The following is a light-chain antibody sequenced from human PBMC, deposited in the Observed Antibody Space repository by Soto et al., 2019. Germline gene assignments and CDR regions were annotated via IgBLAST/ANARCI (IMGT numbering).Light chain of an antibody. CDR2: DVS. CDR3: QQYTTYST. Sequence: DIQMTQSPSPLSASVEDRVTITCRASQSISSWLAWYQQKPGKAPQLLIYDVSNLESGVPSRFSGSGSGTEFSLTISSLQPDDFATYYCQQYTTYSTVGGGTKVDI. CDR1: QSISSW. J-gene: IGKJ4*01. V-gene: IGKV1-5*01.